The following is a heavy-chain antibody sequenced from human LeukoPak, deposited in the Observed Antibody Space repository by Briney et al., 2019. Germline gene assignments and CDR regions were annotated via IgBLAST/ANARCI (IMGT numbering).Heavy chain of an antibody. D-gene: IGHD3-10*01. Sequence: GGPLRLSCAASGFTFSSYAMSWVRPAPGKGLEWVSAISGSGGSTYYADSVKGRFTISRDNSKNTLYLQMNSLRAEDTAVYYCARDAYGSGKAPPDYWGQGTLVTVSS. CDR2: ISGSGGST. CDR1: GFTFSSYA. CDR3: ARDAYGSGKAPPDY. V-gene: IGHV3-23*01. J-gene: IGHJ4*02.